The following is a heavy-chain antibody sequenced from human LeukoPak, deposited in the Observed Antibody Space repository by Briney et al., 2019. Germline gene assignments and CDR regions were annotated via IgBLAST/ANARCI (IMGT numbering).Heavy chain of an antibody. Sequence: PGGSLRLSCAASGFTFSSYTMTWVRQAPGKGLEWVSVIYSSGSTYYADSVKGRFTISRDNSKNTLYLQMNSVRAEDTAVYYCARTRELPEYYFDYWGQGTLVTVSS. V-gene: IGHV3-66*02. CDR3: ARTRELPEYYFDY. J-gene: IGHJ4*02. CDR1: GFTFSSYT. CDR2: IYSSGST. D-gene: IGHD1-26*01.